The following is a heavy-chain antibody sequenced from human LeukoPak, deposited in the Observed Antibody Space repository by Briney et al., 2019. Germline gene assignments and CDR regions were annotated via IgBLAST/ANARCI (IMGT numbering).Heavy chain of an antibody. V-gene: IGHV1-69*05. CDR2: IIPKFGTA. CDR3: ARRFPYYYDSDDAFDI. J-gene: IGHJ3*02. CDR1: GGTFRSYA. Sequence: SVKVSCKASGGTFRSYAISWVRQAPGQGLERMRGIIPKFGTANYAQKFQGRVTITTDESTSTAYMELSSLRSEDTAVYYCARRFPYYYDSDDAFDIWGQGTMVTVSS. D-gene: IGHD3-22*01.